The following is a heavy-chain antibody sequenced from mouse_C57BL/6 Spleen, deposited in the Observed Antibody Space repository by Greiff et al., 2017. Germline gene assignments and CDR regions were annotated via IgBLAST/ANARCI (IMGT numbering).Heavy chain of an antibody. CDR1: GYTFTDHN. Sequence: EVQLQQSGPELVKPGASVKILCKASGYTFTDHNMDWVKQSHGKSLEWIGDINPNNGGTIYNQKFKDKATLTVDKSSSTAYMELRSLTSEDTAVYYCARGPETGTGNYFDYWGQGTTLTVSS. J-gene: IGHJ2*01. D-gene: IGHD4-1*01. CDR2: INPNNGGT. CDR3: ARGPETGTGNYFDY. V-gene: IGHV1-18*01.